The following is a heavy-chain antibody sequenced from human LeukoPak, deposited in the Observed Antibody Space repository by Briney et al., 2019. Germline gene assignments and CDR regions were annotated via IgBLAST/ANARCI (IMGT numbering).Heavy chain of an antibody. D-gene: IGHD2-2*01. CDR1: GGSISSYY. J-gene: IGHJ1*01. CDR3: ASYCSSTSCHGFQH. Sequence: PSETLSLTRTVSGGSISSYYWSWLRQPPGKGLGWLGYIYYSGSTNYNPSLKSRVTISVDTSKNQFSLKLSSVTAADTAVYYCASYCSSTSCHGFQHWGQGTLVSVSS. CDR2: IYYSGST. V-gene: IGHV4-59*01.